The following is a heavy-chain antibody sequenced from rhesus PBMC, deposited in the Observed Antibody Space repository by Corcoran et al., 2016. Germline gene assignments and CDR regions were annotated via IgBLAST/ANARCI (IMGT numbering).Heavy chain of an antibody. Sequence: EVQLVQSGAEVKKPGASVKISCKASGYTFTDYYLHWVRQAPGKGLEWKGRVDPEDGETIHAQKVQDRLTITADTSTDTAYMELSSLRSEDTAVYYCATSYCTGSGCYDDGGFDYWGQGVLVTVSS. J-gene: IGHJ4*01. D-gene: IGHD2-21*01. V-gene: IGHV1-111*02. CDR1: GYTFTDYY. CDR2: VDPEDGET. CDR3: ATSYCTGSGCYDDGGFDY.